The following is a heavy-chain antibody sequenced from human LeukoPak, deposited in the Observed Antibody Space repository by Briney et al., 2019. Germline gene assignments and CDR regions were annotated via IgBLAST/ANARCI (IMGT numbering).Heavy chain of an antibody. CDR3: ARVRGYYDSSGYYYYYFHY. CDR2: IYYSGST. Sequence: SETLSLTSTVSAASISNYYWSWIRQSPGKGLEWIGSIYYSGSTNCNPSLKGRVTISVDTSKSQFSLKLSSVTAADTAVYYCARVRGYYDSSGYYYYYFHYWGQGTLVTVSS. CDR1: AASISNYY. J-gene: IGHJ4*02. V-gene: IGHV4-59*01. D-gene: IGHD3-22*01.